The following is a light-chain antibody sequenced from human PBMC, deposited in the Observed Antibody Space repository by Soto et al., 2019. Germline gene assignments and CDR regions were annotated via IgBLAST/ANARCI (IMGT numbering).Light chain of an antibody. CDR1: QSVSSY. CDR2: GAS. Sequence: EIVMTQSPATLSVSPGERATLSCRASQSVSSYLAWYQQKPGQAPRLLIYGASIRATGVPATFSGSGSGTEFTLSISSLQSEHLGVYYCQQDSSWPLTFGGGTKVDIK. J-gene: IGKJ4*01. V-gene: IGKV3-15*01. CDR3: QQDSSWPLT.